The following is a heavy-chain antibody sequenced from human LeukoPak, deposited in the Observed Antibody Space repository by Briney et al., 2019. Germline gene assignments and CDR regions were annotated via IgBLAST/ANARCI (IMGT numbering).Heavy chain of an antibody. D-gene: IGHD2-2*01. Sequence: SETLSLTCAVYGGSFSGYYWSWIRQPPGKGLEWIGEINHSGSTNYNPSLKSRVTTSVDTSKNQFSLKLSSVTAADTAVYYCARGLAPEIVVVPAAMGDYWGQGTLVTVSS. V-gene: IGHV4-34*01. CDR2: INHSGST. CDR3: ARGLAPEIVVVPAAMGDY. J-gene: IGHJ4*02. CDR1: GGSFSGYY.